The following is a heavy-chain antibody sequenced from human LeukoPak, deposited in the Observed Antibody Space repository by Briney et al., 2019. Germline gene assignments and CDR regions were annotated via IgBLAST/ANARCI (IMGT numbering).Heavy chain of an antibody. J-gene: IGHJ4*02. CDR3: ARDLSSWYLNGNY. D-gene: IGHD6-13*01. V-gene: IGHV1-2*02. CDR1: GYTFTGYY. CDR2: INPNSGGT. Sequence: ASVKVSCKASGYTFTGYYMHWVRQAPGQGLEWMGWINPNSGGTNYAQKFQGRVTMTRDTSISTAYMELSRLRSDDTAVYYCARDLSSWYLNGNYWGQGTLVTVSS.